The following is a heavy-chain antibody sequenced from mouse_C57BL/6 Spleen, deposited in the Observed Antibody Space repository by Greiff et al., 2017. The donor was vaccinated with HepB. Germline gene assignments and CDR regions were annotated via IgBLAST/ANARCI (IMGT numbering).Heavy chain of an antibody. CDR3: AEDGYLFAY. CDR1: GYAFSSSW. V-gene: IGHV1-82*01. Sequence: VQLQQSGPELVKPGASVKISCKASGYAFSSSWMNWVKQRPGKGLEWIGRIYPGDGDTNYNGKFKGKATLTADKSSSTAYMQLSSLTSEDSAVYFCAEDGYLFAYWGQGTLVTVSA. J-gene: IGHJ3*01. CDR2: IYPGDGDT. D-gene: IGHD2-3*01.